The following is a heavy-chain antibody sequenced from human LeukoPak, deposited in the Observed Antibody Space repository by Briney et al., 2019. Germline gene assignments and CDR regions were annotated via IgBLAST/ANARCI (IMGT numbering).Heavy chain of an antibody. CDR3: AKDHSSWDNYFDY. V-gene: IGHV3-30*02. CDR1: GFTFGSYG. J-gene: IGHJ4*02. CDR2: IRYDGSNN. D-gene: IGHD6-13*01. Sequence: GGSLRLSCAASGFTFGSYGMHWVRQAPGKGLEWVAFIRYDGSNNYYADSVKGGFTISRDNSKNTLYLRMNSLRAEDTAVYYCAKDHSSWDNYFDYWGRGTLVTVSS.